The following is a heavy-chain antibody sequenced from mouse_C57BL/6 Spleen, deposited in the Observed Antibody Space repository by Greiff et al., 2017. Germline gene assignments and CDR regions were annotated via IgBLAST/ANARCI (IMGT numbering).Heavy chain of an antibody. CDR2: IYPYNGVS. D-gene: IGHD2-1*01. V-gene: IGHV1-31*01. J-gene: IGHJ4*01. CDR1: GYSFTGYY. CDR3: AREGAIYYGHPYAMDY. Sequence: VQLQQSGPELVKPGASVKISCKASGYSFTGYYMHWVKQSHGNILDWIGYIYPYNGVSSYNQKFKGKATLTVDKSSSAAYMELRSLPSENSAVYYCAREGAIYYGHPYAMDYWGQGTSVTVSS.